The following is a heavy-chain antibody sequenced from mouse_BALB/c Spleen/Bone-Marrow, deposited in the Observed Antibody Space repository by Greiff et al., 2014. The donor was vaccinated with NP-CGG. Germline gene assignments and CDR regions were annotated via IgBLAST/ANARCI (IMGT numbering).Heavy chain of an antibody. Sequence: VQLKESGPELVKPGASVKISCKTSGYTFTEYTIHWVKQSHGKSLGWIGNINPNIGGTTYNQKFKGKATLTVDMSSSTAYMDLRSLTSEDSAVYYCARGRFAYWGQGTLVTVSA. CDR1: GYTFTEYT. V-gene: IGHV1-18*01. CDR2: INPNIGGT. CDR3: ARGRFAY. J-gene: IGHJ3*01.